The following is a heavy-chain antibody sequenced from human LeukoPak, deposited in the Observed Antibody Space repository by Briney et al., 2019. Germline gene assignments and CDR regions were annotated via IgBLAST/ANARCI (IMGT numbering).Heavy chain of an antibody. V-gene: IGHV4-34*01. J-gene: IGHJ4*02. CDR1: GGSFSGYY. Sequence: PSETLSLTCAVYGGSFSGYYWSWIRQPPGKGLEWIGEINHSGSTNYNPSLKSRVTTSVDTSTDQFSLRLSSATAADTAIYYCARQSGDQSSAWYFDAWGQGTLVTVSS. CDR2: INHSGST. CDR3: ARQSGDQSSAWYFDA. D-gene: IGHD6-19*01.